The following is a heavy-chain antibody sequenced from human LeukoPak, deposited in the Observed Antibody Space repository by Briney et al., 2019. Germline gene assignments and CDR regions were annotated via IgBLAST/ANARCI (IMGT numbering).Heavy chain of an antibody. J-gene: IGHJ4*02. CDR3: ARDSSSWYAGFDY. D-gene: IGHD6-13*01. V-gene: IGHV1-69*01. CDR2: IIPIFGTA. CDR1: GGTFSSYA. Sequence: ASVKVSCKASGGTFSSYAISWVRQAPGQGLEWMGGIIPIFGTANYAQKFQGRVTITADESTSTAYMELSSLRSEDTAVYYCARDSSSWYAGFDYWGQGTLVTVSS.